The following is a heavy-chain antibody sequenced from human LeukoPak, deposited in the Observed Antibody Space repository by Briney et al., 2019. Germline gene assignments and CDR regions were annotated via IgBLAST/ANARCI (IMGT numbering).Heavy chain of an antibody. CDR1: GYSFTSYW. Sequence: GESLKISCKGSGYSFTSYWIGWVRQMPGKGLEWMGIIYPGDSNTRYSPSFQGQVTISADKSISTAYQQWSSLKASDTAMYYCARRPLYYDILTGYYTGNNDAFDIWGQGTMVTVSS. D-gene: IGHD3-9*01. J-gene: IGHJ3*02. CDR3: ARRPLYYDILTGYYTGNNDAFDI. V-gene: IGHV5-51*01. CDR2: IYPGDSNT.